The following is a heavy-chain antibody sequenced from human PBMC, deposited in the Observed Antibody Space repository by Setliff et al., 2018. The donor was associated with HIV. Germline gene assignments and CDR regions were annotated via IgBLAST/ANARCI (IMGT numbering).Heavy chain of an antibody. CDR3: ARAGGSPWSSRYIDV. J-gene: IGHJ6*03. CDR1: GASISNSNW. Sequence: PSETLSLTCAVSGASISNSNWWSWVRQPQRKGLEWIAYIFYTGSTNYNPSLKSRVTISVDTSKNQFFLKLSSVTAADTAVYYCARAGGSPWSSRYIDVWGRGTTVTAP. V-gene: IGHV4-4*02. D-gene: IGHD6-13*01. CDR2: IFYTGST.